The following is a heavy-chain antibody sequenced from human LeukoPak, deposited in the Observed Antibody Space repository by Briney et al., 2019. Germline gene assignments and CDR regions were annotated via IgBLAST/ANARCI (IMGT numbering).Heavy chain of an antibody. J-gene: IGHJ5*02. V-gene: IGHV4-28*05. D-gene: IGHD2-2*03. Sequence: SETLSLTCAVSGYSISSSNWWGWIRPPPGKGLEWIGYIYYSGSIYYNPSLKSRVTMTVDTSKNQFSLKLSSLTAVDTAVYYCASLDISNWFDPWGQGTLVTVSS. CDR3: ASLDISNWFDP. CDR1: GYSISSSNW. CDR2: IYYSGSI.